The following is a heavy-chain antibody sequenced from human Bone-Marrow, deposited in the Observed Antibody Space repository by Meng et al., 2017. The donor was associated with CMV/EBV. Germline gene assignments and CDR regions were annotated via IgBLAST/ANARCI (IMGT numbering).Heavy chain of an antibody. Sequence: ASVKVFCKASGYTFTGYYMHWVRQAPGQGLEWMGWINPNSGGTNYAQKFQGRVTMTRDTSISTAYMELSRLRSDDTAVYYCARDTPYSSSPAFDDWGQGPLVTVSS. J-gene: IGHJ4*02. CDR3: ARDTPYSSSPAFDD. CDR2: INPNSGGT. D-gene: IGHD6-6*01. V-gene: IGHV1-2*02. CDR1: GYTFTGYY.